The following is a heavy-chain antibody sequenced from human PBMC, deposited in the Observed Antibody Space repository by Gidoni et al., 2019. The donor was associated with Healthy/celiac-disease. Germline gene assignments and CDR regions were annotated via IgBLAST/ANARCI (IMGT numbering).Heavy chain of an antibody. CDR3: ARTLYSGYSGYDTISGLDL. CDR1: GGSITSYY. Sequence: QVQLQESGPALVTPSETLSLPCTVSGGSITSYYWSWIRQPPGKGLEWIGYISYSGSTNYNPSLKSRVTISVDTSKNQFSLKLSSVTAADTAVDYCARTLYSGYSGYDTISGLDLWGRGTLVTVSS. CDR2: ISYSGST. D-gene: IGHD5-12*01. V-gene: IGHV4-59*01. J-gene: IGHJ2*01.